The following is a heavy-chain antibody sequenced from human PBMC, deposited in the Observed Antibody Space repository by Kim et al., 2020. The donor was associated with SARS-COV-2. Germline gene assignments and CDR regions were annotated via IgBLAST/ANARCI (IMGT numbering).Heavy chain of an antibody. D-gene: IGHD3-3*01. Sequence: ASVKVSCKASGYTFTSYAMNWVRQAPGQGLEWMGWINTNTGNPTYAQGFTGRFVFSLDTSVSTAYLQISSLKAEDTAVYYCARGPYRYYDFWSGYSYYFDYWGQGTLVTVSS. V-gene: IGHV7-4-1*02. CDR1: GYTFTSYA. CDR2: INTNTGNP. J-gene: IGHJ4*02. CDR3: ARGPYRYYDFWSGYSYYFDY.